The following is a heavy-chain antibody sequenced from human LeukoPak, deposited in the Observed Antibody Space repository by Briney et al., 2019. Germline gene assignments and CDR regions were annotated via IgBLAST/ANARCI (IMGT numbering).Heavy chain of an antibody. CDR2: MNPNSGNT. D-gene: IGHD4-17*01. V-gene: IGHV1-8*01. J-gene: IGHJ4*02. CDR3: ARAHYGDYPFDY. CDR1: GYTFTSYD. Sequence: ASVEVSCKASGYTFTSYDINWVRQATGQGLEWMGWMNPNSGNTGYAQKFQGRVTMTRNTSISTAYMELSSLRSEDTAVYYCARAHYGDYPFDYWGQGTLVTVSS.